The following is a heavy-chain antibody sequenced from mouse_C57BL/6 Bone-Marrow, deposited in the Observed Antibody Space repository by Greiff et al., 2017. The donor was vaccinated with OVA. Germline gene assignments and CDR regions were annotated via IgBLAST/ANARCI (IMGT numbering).Heavy chain of an antibody. CDR1: GYTFTEYT. CDR3: ARHEVRTFYDGYYGFAY. Sequence: VQLQQSGAELVKPGASVKLSCKASGYTFTEYTIHWVKQRSGQGLEWIGWFYPGSGSIKYNEKFKDKATLTADKSSSTVYMGLSRLTSEDSAVYFCARHEVRTFYDGYYGFAYWGQGTLVTVSA. V-gene: IGHV1-62-2*01. J-gene: IGHJ3*01. D-gene: IGHD2-3*01. CDR2: FYPGSGSI.